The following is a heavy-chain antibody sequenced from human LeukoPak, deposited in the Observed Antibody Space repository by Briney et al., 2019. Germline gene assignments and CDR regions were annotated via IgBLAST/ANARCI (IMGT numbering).Heavy chain of an antibody. CDR1: GGTFSSYA. J-gene: IGHJ6*02. CDR2: IIPIFGTA. CDR3: ARDTRVRGSVNYGMDV. D-gene: IGHD3-10*01. V-gene: IGHV1-69*13. Sequence: SVKVSFKASGGTFSSYAISWVRQAPGQGLEWMGGIIPIFGTANYAQKFQGRVTITADESTSTAYMELSSLRSEDTAVYYCARDTRVRGSVNYGMDVWGQGTTVTVSS.